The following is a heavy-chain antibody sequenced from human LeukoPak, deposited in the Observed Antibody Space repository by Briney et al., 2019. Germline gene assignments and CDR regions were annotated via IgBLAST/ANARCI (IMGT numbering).Heavy chain of an antibody. Sequence: PGGSLRLSCADPRFTLSSYEMNWGCRAPGKGLESVAYISSSGSITYYADSVKGRFTISRDNANNSLSLLMNSLRAEDTAVYYCARDKASPFTYYGMDVWGQGTTVTVSS. CDR3: ARDKASPFTYYGMDV. D-gene: IGHD6-6*01. J-gene: IGHJ6*02. CDR1: RFTLSSYE. CDR2: ISSSGSIT. V-gene: IGHV3-48*03.